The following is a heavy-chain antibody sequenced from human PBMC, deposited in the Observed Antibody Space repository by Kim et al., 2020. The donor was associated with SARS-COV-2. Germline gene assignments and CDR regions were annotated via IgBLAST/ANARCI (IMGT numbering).Heavy chain of an antibody. V-gene: IGHV7-4-1*02. CDR2: INTNTGNP. D-gene: IGHD2-2*01. Sequence: ASVKVSCKASGYTFTSYAMNWVRQAPGQGLEWMGLINTNTGNPTYAQGFTGRFVFSLDTSVSTAYLQISSLKAEDTAVYYCARVWPSWYNYYYGMDVWGQGTTVTVSS. CDR1: GYTFTSYA. CDR3: ARVWPSWYNYYYGMDV. J-gene: IGHJ6*02.